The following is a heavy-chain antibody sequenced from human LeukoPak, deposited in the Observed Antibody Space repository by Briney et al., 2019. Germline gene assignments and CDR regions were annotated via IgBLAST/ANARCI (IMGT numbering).Heavy chain of an antibody. D-gene: IGHD6-19*01. V-gene: IGHV4-39*01. CDR3: ARPYSSGWYSPSLRQPFDD. CDR1: GGSISSSSYY. CDR2: IYYSGST. J-gene: IGHJ4*02. Sequence: SETLSLTCTVSGGSISSSSYYWGWIRQPPGKGLEWIGSIYYSGSTYYNPSLKSRVTISVDTSKNQFSLKLSSVTAADTAVYYCARPYSSGWYSPSLRQPFDDWGQGTLVTVSS.